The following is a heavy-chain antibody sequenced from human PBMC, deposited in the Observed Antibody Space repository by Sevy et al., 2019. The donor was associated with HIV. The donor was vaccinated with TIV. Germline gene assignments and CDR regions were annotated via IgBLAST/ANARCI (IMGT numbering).Heavy chain of an antibody. CDR2: INSDGSST. CDR1: GITLTPYW. CDR3: SRGLYYYDMRGHQEPGDY. D-gene: IGHD3-22*01. Sequence: GGSLRLSCAASGITLTPYWMHWVRQVPGKGLVWVSRINSDGSSTSYAESVKGRFTSSRDNGKNTVYLQMKSLRVEDTAVYFCSRGLYYYDMRGHQEPGDYWGQGVLVTVSS. J-gene: IGHJ4*02. V-gene: IGHV3-74*01.